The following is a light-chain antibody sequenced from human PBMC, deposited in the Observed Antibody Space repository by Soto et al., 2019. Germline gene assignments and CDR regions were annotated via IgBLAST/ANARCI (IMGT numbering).Light chain of an antibody. CDR1: SSDLGDSNS. J-gene: IGLJ2*01. Sequence: QSALTQPASVSGSPGQSIAVSCTGSSSDLGDSNSVSWYQHHPGKAPKLMMYDVSNRTSGVSNRFSGSKSGNTASLTISGLQAEDEADYYCSSYTRSTTLVFGGGTKVTVL. CDR3: SSYTRSTTLV. V-gene: IGLV2-14*03. CDR2: DVS.